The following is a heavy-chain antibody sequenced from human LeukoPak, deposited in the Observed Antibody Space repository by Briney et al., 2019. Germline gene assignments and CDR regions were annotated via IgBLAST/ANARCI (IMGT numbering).Heavy chain of an antibody. Sequence: PAETLSLTCTVSGGSISSYYWSWIRQPPGKGLEWVGYIYYSGSTNYNPSLKSRVNISVDTSKNQFSLKLSSVTAAATAVYYCARLTYSSGWYTGDAFDTWGQGTMVTVSS. V-gene: IGHV4-59*01. D-gene: IGHD6-19*01. CDR2: IYYSGST. CDR3: ARLTYSSGWYTGDAFDT. J-gene: IGHJ3*02. CDR1: GGSISSYY.